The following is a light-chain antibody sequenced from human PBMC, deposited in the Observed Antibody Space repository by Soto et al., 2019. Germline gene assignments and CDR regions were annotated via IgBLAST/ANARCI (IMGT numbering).Light chain of an antibody. Sequence: EIVMTQSPATLSVSPGERATLSCRASQSVSSNLAWYQQKPGQAPRLLIYGASTRATGIPARFSGSGSGTEFTLTISSLQSEDFAVYYCQQYNNWPQGTFGRGTKVEIK. CDR3: QQYNNWPQGT. J-gene: IGKJ1*01. V-gene: IGKV3-15*01. CDR1: QSVSSN. CDR2: GAS.